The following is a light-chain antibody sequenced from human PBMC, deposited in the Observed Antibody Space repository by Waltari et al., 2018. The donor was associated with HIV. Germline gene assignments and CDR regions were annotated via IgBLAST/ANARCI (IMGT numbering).Light chain of an antibody. J-gene: IGLJ1*01. Sequence: QSVLTQPPSASGTPGQRVTISCSGSSSNIGSNPVNWYQQPPGTAPKLLIYSNNQRPSGVPDRFSGSKSGTSASLAISGLQSEDEADYYCAAWDDSLNGPFYVFGTGTKVTVL. V-gene: IGLV1-44*01. CDR2: SNN. CDR3: AAWDDSLNGPFYV. CDR1: SSNIGSNP.